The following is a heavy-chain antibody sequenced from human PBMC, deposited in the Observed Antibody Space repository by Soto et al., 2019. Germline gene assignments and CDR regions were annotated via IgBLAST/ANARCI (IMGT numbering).Heavy chain of an antibody. Sequence: EVQLVESGGGLVQPGGSLSLSCAASGFTFSSYSMNWVRQAPGKGLEWVSYISSSSRTIYYADSVKGRFTISRDNAKNSLYLQMNRLRDEDTAVYYCARDLLYYGSVIYLDSYYYYGMDVWGQGTTVTVSS. CDR2: ISSSSRTI. J-gene: IGHJ6*02. CDR1: GFTFSSYS. CDR3: ARDLLYYGSVIYLDSYYYYGMDV. D-gene: IGHD3-10*01. V-gene: IGHV3-48*02.